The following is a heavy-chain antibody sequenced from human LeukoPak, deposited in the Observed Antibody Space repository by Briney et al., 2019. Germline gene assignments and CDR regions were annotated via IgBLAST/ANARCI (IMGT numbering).Heavy chain of an antibody. CDR3: ARTTSKKNTLDY. D-gene: IGHD1-1*01. CDR2: MNPNSGNT. Sequence: ASVKVSCKASGYTFTSYDINWVRQATGQGLEWMGWMNPNSGNTGYAQKFQGRVTMTRNTSISTAYMELSSLGSEDAAVYYCARTTSKKNTLDYWGQGTLVTVSS. CDR1: GYTFTSYD. V-gene: IGHV1-8*01. J-gene: IGHJ4*02.